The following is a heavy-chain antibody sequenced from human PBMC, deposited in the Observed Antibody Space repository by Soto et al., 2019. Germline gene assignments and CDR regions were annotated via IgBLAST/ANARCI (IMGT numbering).Heavy chain of an antibody. Sequence: PSDTLSLSCTVSCCPINSGDYYWTWIRQHPERGLEWVGHIYYDGSTYYSPSLASRVTVSEDTSKNQFSLKLSSVTAADTAVYYCARRHLGTGKILWGQGALVTVS. D-gene: IGHD3-16*01. V-gene: IGHV4-31*03. J-gene: IGHJ4*02. CDR1: CCPINSGDYY. CDR2: IYYDGST. CDR3: ARRHLGTGKIL.